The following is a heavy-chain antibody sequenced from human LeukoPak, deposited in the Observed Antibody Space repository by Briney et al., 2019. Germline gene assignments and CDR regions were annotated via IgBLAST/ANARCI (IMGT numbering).Heavy chain of an antibody. CDR3: ARGHDYYYMDV. V-gene: IGHV3-21*01. CDR1: GFTFSSYS. J-gene: IGHJ6*03. Sequence: GGSLRLSCAASGFTFSSYSMNWVRQAPGKGLQWVSSISSSSSYIYYADSVKGRFTISRDNAKNSLYLQMNSLRAEDTAVYYCARGHDYYYMDVWGKGTTVTVSS. CDR2: ISSSSSYI.